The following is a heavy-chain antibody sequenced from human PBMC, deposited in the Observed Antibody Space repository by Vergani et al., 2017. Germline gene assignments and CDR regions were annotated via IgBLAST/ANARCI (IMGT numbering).Heavy chain of an antibody. J-gene: IGHJ4*02. D-gene: IGHD3-16*02. V-gene: IGHV3-30*02. Sequence: VHLEESGGGLVQPGGSLRLSCTASGFTTGDYVMSWFRQAPGKGLEWVAFIRYDGSNKYYADSVKGRFTISRDNSKNTLYLQMNSLRAEDTAVYYCARDQYDYVWGSYPESFDYWGQGTLVTVSS. CDR2: IRYDGSNK. CDR3: ARDQYDYVWGSYPESFDY. CDR1: GFTTGDYV.